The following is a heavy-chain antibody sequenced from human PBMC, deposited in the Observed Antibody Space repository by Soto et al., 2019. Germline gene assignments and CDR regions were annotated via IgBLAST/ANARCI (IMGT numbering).Heavy chain of an antibody. Sequence: QVQLVQSGAEVKKPGSSVKVSCKASGGTFSSYTISWVRQAPGQGLEWMGRIIPILGIANYAQKFQGRVTITADKSTSTAYMELSSLRSEDTAVYYCARDPGGYAPFSYAFDIWGQGTMVTVSS. CDR2: IIPILGIA. V-gene: IGHV1-69*08. CDR3: ARDPGGYAPFSYAFDI. CDR1: GGTFSSYT. J-gene: IGHJ3*02. D-gene: IGHD5-12*01.